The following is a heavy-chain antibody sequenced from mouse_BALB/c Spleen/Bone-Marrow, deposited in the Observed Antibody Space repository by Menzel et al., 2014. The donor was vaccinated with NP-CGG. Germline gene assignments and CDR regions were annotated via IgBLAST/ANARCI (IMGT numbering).Heavy chain of an antibody. CDR1: GYTSTSYY. D-gene: IGHD2-1*01. V-gene: IGHV1S56*01. Sequence: VQLQESGAELVKPGASVKLSCKASGYTSTSYYMYWVKQRPGQGLEWIGWIYPGNVNTKYNEKFKGKATLTADKSSSTAYMQLSSLTSEDSAVYFCARWGNYGDYAMDYWGQGTSVTVSS. CDR2: IYPGNVNT. J-gene: IGHJ4*01. CDR3: ARWGNYGDYAMDY.